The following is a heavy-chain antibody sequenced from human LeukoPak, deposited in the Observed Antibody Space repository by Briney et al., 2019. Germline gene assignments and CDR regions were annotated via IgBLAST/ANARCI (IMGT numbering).Heavy chain of an antibody. J-gene: IGHJ5*02. D-gene: IGHD6-13*01. CDR1: GFTFSSFG. CDR3: VRGVGVSRFIYLDP. Sequence: PGGSLRLSCAASGFTFSSFGMHWVRQAPGKGLEWVAVIWYDASNKYYVDSVKGRFTISRDNSKNTLYLQMNSLRDDDTAVYYCVRGVGVSRFIYLDPWGQGTLVIVPS. V-gene: IGHV3-33*01. CDR2: IWYDASNK.